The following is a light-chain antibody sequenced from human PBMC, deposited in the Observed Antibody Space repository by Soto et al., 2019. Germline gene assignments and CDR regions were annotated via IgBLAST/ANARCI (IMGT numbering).Light chain of an antibody. J-gene: IGKJ5*01. CDR2: DAS. V-gene: IGKV3-20*01. CDR3: QQYGSS. CDR1: QSVSSSH. Sequence: EIVLTQSPGTLSLSPGERATLSCRASQSVSSSHLAWYQQKPGQAPRLLIYDASNRATGIPARFSGSGSGTDFTLTISSLEPEDFAVYYCQQYGSSFGQGTRLEI.